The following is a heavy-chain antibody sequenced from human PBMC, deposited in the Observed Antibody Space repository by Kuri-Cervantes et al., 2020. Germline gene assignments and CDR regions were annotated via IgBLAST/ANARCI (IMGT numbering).Heavy chain of an antibody. V-gene: IGHV4-31*03. Sequence: SETLSLTCTVSGGSISSGGYYWSWIRQHPGKGLEWIGYIYYSGSTYYNPSLKSRVTISVDRSKNQFSLKLGSVTAADTAVYYCARGPSRYFDLWGRGTLVTVSS. CDR1: GGSISSGGYY. CDR3: ARGPSRYFDL. J-gene: IGHJ2*01. CDR2: IYYSGST.